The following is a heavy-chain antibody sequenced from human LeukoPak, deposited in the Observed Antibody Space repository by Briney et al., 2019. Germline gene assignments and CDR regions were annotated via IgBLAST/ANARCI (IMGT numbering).Heavy chain of an antibody. Sequence: SETLSLTCTVSGGSISSYYWGWIRQPPGKGMEWIGYIYYSGSTSYNPSLKSRVTISVDTSKNQFSLKLSSVTAADTAVYYCARTVLPQHWFDPWGQGTLVTVSS. CDR1: GGSISSYY. CDR3: ARTVLPQHWFDP. CDR2: IYYSGST. D-gene: IGHD3-10*01. V-gene: IGHV4-59*01. J-gene: IGHJ5*02.